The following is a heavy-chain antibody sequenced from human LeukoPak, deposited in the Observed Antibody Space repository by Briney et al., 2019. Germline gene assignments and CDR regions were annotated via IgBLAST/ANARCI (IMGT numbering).Heavy chain of an antibody. D-gene: IGHD3-10*01. J-gene: IGHJ4*02. CDR3: ARDLSGSLYFDY. CDR1: GGSISSYY. CDR2: IYYSGST. Sequence: SETLSLTCTVSGGSISSYYWSWIRQPPGKGLEWIGYIYYSGSTNYNPSLKSRVTMSVDTSKNQFSLKLTSVTAADTAIYFCARDLSGSLYFDYWGQGTLVTVSS. V-gene: IGHV4-59*12.